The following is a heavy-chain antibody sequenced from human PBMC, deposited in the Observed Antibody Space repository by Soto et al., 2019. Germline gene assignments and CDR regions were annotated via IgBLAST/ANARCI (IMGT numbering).Heavy chain of an antibody. CDR2: ISSSSSTI. CDR1: GFTFISYS. CDR3: ARVTAIAAAAAYYYYYALDV. V-gene: IGHV3-48*02. D-gene: IGHD6-13*01. J-gene: IGHJ6*02. Sequence: EVQLVESGGGLVQPGGSMRLSCAASGFTFISYSMNWVRQAPGKGLEWISYISSSSSTIYYADSVKGRFTISRDNAKNSLFLQMNSLRDEDTAVYYCARVTAIAAAAAYYYYYALDVWGQGTTLAVSS.